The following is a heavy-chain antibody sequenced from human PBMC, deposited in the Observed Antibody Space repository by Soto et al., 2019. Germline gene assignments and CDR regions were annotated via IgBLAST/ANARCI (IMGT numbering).Heavy chain of an antibody. J-gene: IGHJ6*02. V-gene: IGHV3-21*01. CDR2: ISSSSSYI. D-gene: IGHD2-2*01. CDR3: ARIRGYQLLETYYYYGMDV. CDR1: GFTFSSYS. Sequence: VGSLRLSCAASGFTFSSYSMNWVRQAPGKGLEWVSSISSSSSYIYYADSVKGRFTISRDNAKNSLYLQMNSLRAEDTAVYYCARIRGYQLLETYYYYGMDVWGQGTTVTVSS.